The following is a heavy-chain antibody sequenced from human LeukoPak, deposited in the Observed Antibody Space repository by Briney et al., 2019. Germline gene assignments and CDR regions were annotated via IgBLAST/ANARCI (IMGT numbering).Heavy chain of an antibody. D-gene: IGHD5-12*01. J-gene: IGHJ5*02. CDR1: GFTFSSYS. V-gene: IGHV3-21*01. CDR2: ISSSSSYI. Sequence: GGSLRLSCAASGFTFSSYSMNWVRQAPGKGLEWVSSISSSSSYIYYADSVKRRFTISRDNAKNSLYLQMNSLRAEDTAVYYCARVDSGYDFRWFDPWGQGTLVTVSS. CDR3: ARVDSGYDFRWFDP.